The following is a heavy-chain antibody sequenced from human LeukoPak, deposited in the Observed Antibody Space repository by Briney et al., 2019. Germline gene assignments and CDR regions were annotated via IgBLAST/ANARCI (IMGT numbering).Heavy chain of an antibody. CDR3: ARRRDGYLDY. V-gene: IGHV4-30-2*01. Sequence: SQTLSLTCAVSGGSISSGGYSWSWIRQPPGKGLEWIGYIYHSGSTYYNPSLKSRVTISVDRSKNQFSLKLSSVTAADTAVYYCARRRDGYLDYWGQGTLVTVSS. D-gene: IGHD5-24*01. CDR1: GGSISSGGYS. CDR2: IYHSGST. J-gene: IGHJ4*02.